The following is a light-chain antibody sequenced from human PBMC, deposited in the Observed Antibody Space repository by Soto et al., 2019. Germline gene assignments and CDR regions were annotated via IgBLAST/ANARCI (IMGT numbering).Light chain of an antibody. CDR2: AAS. CDR1: QSISSS. CDR3: QQRYSTLWT. J-gene: IGKJ1*01. Sequence: DIQMTQSPSSLSASVGDRVTITCRASQSISSSLNWYQQKPGKAPKLLIYAASSLQIGVPSRFSGSGSGTDFTLTSSSLQPEDFATYYCQQRYSTLWTFGQGTKLEIK. V-gene: IGKV1-39*01.